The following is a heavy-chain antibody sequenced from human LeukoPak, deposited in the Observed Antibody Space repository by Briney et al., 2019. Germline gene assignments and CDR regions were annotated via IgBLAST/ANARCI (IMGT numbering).Heavy chain of an antibody. CDR2: INGVGTSA. Sequence: GGSLRLSCAASGFTLRNYWMHWVRETPGKGLLWVSRINGVGTSATYAGSVRGGFTISRDNAKTTLYLQMNSLRAEDTAVYYCARVAYCGGDCYSLDYYYMDVWGKGTTVTVSS. CDR3: ARVAYCGGDCYSLDYYYMDV. D-gene: IGHD2-21*02. J-gene: IGHJ6*03. CDR1: GFTLRNYW. V-gene: IGHV3-74*01.